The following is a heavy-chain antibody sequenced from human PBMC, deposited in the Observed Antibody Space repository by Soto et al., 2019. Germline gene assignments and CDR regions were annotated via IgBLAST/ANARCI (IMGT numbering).Heavy chain of an antibody. Sequence: ASVKVSCKASGYTFTTYGIIWVRQAPGQGLEWMGWISAYNGNTNYAQKLQGRVTMTTDTSTSTDYMELRSLRSDDTAVYYCARDYYDILTGYYKSPYFDYWGQGTLVTVSS. CDR3: ARDYYDILTGYYKSPYFDY. CDR1: GYTFTTYG. V-gene: IGHV1-18*01. CDR2: ISAYNGNT. J-gene: IGHJ4*02. D-gene: IGHD3-9*01.